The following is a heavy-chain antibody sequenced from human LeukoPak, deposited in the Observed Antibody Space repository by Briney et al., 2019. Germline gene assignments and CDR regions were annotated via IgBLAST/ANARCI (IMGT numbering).Heavy chain of an antibody. D-gene: IGHD3-22*01. J-gene: IGHJ3*02. CDR2: ISSSSSYI. CDR1: GFTFSSYS. Sequence: PGGSLRLSCAASGFTFSSYSMNWVRRAPGKGLEWVSSISSSSSYIYYADSVKGRFTISRDNAKNSLYLQMNSLRAEDTAVYYCARYYYDSSGYEDAFDIWGQGTMSPSLQ. V-gene: IGHV3-21*01. CDR3: ARYYYDSSGYEDAFDI.